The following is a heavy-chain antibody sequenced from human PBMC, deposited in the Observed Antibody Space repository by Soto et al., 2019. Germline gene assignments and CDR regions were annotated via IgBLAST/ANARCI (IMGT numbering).Heavy chain of an antibody. CDR3: ARDLGVGMEDY. CDR1: GYTFTNYG. D-gene: IGHD3-10*01. CDR2: ISAYNGNT. Sequence: ASVKVSCKASGYTFTNYGFSWVRQAPGQGLEWMGWISAYNGNTKYAQKLQGRVTMTTDTSTSTAYMELRSLSSDDTAVYYCARDLGVGMEDYWGQGTPVTVSS. V-gene: IGHV1-18*01. J-gene: IGHJ4*02.